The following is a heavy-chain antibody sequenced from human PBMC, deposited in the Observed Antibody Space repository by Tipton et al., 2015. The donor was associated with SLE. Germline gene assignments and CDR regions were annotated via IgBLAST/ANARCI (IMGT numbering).Heavy chain of an antibody. D-gene: IGHD1-26*01. CDR2: IYFSGQT. CDR3: ARASFIVGSTTFWFDP. J-gene: IGHJ5*02. V-gene: IGHV4-61*09. Sequence: TLSLTCTVSGDSISTDIYYWGWTRQPAGKALEWIGHIYFSGQTYYNPSLKSRVTISVDTSKNQFSLKLNSVTATDAAVYYCARASFIVGSTTFWFDPWGQGALVIVSS. CDR1: GDSISTDIYY.